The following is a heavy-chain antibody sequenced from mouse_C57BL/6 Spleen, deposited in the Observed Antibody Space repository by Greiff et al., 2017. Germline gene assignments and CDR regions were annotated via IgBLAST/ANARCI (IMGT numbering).Heavy chain of an antibody. J-gene: IGHJ2*01. CDR1: GYAFSSYW. CDR3: ARFFYDGYYYFDY. V-gene: IGHV1-80*01. CDR2: IYPGDGDT. Sequence: QVHVKQSGAELVKPGASVKISCKASGYAFSSYWMNWVKQRPGKGLEWIGQIYPGDGDTNYNGKFKGKATLTADKSSSTAYMQLSSLTSEDSAVYFCARFFYDGYYYFDYWGQGTTLTVSS. D-gene: IGHD2-3*01.